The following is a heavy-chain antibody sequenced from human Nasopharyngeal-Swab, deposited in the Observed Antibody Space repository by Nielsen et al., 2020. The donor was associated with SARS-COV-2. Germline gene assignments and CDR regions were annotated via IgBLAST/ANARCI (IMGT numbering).Heavy chain of an antibody. CDR1: GGSISSSNW. CDR3: ARAQPDSSGYFIGYYYYYMDV. Sequence: GSLRLSCAVSGGSISSSNWWSWVRQPPGKGLEWIGEIYHSGSTNYNPSLKSRVTISVDKSKNQFSLKLSSVTAADTAVYYCARAQPDSSGYFIGYYYYYMDVWGKGTTVTVSS. CDR2: IYHSGST. V-gene: IGHV4-4*02. J-gene: IGHJ6*03. D-gene: IGHD3-22*01.